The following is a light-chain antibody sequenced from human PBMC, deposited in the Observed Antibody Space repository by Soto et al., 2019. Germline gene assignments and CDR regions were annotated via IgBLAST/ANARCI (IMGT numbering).Light chain of an antibody. J-gene: IGKJ3*01. V-gene: IGKV1-33*01. Sequence: DIQMTQSPPSLSASVGDRVTITCQASQDIRNRLNWYRQKPGKAPEVLIYDASNLATGVPSRFTGSGSDIDFTLSISSLQPEDIATYYCHPYDNPLRLTIGPGTTVNIQ. CDR3: HPYDNPLRLT. CDR2: DAS. CDR1: QDIRNR.